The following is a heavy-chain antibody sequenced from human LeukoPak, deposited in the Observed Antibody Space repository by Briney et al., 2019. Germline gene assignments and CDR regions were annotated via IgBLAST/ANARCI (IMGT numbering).Heavy chain of an antibody. Sequence: SETLSLTCVVSGGSIYSPNWWTWVRQPPGKGLEWIGEVSHTGRTNYHPSLQSRVTISLDESKNHFSLRVTSMTAADTAVYYCASRDDSGPYWGQGTLVTVSS. CDR1: GGSIYSPNW. V-gene: IGHV4/OR15-8*01. D-gene: IGHD4-17*01. CDR2: VSHTGRT. J-gene: IGHJ4*02. CDR3: ASRDDSGPY.